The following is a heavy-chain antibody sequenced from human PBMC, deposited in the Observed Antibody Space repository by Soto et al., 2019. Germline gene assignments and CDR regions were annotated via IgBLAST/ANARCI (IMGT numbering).Heavy chain of an antibody. D-gene: IGHD2-21*01. CDR1: GGSISSYY. J-gene: IGHJ4*02. CDR2: ISDSVTT. Sequence: QVQLQESGPGLVKPSETLSLTCTVSGGSISSYYWSWIRQSPGKGLEWIGYISDSVTTNYNPSLKSRVTVSVDTSKNQLSRKLSAVTAADTAGYFCSSSCLKYEECGRATPSFDFWGQGTLVTISS. V-gene: IGHV4-59*08. CDR3: SSSCLKYEECGRATPSFDF.